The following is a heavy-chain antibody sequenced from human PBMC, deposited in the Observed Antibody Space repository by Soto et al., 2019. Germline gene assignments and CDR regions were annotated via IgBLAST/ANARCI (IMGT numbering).Heavy chain of an antibody. CDR1: GGTFSSYD. J-gene: IGHJ6*02. D-gene: IGHD3-10*01. CDR2: IIPIFGTA. Sequence: SVKVSCKASGGTFSSYDISWVRQAPGQGLEWMGGIIPIFGTANYAQKFQGRVTITADESTSTAYMELSSLRSEDTAVYYCARDSGSGSHPSRDYVMDVWGQGTTVTVSS. V-gene: IGHV1-69*13. CDR3: ARDSGSGSHPSRDYVMDV.